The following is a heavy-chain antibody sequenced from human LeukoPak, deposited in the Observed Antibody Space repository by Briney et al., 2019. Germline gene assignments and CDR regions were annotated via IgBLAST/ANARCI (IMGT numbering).Heavy chain of an antibody. CDR3: AKDPAGSGSYSFDY. J-gene: IGHJ4*02. CDR2: ISGSGGST. D-gene: IGHD1-26*01. Sequence: PGGSLRLSCAASGFTFSNYAMNWVRHAPGRGLEGVSAISGSGGSTYYADYVKGRFTISRDNSKNTLYLQMNSLRAEDTAVYYWAKDPAGSGSYSFDYWGQGTLVTVSS. V-gene: IGHV3-23*01. CDR1: GFTFSNYA.